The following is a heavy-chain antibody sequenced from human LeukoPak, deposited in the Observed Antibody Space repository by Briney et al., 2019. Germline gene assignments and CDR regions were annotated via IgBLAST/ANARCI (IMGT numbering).Heavy chain of an antibody. CDR1: GFTFSSYA. V-gene: IGHV3-23*01. Sequence: GGSLRLSCAASGFTFSSYAMSWVRQAPGKGLEWVSAISGSGGSTYYADSVKGRFTISRDNSKNTLYLQMNSLRAEDTAVYYCAKDRKDYGDSKYYFDYWGQGTLVTVSS. CDR2: ISGSGGST. J-gene: IGHJ4*02. CDR3: AKDRKDYGDSKYYFDY. D-gene: IGHD4-17*01.